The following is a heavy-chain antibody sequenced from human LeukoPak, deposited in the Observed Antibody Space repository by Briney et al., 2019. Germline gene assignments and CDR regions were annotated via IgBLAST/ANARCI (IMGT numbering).Heavy chain of an antibody. J-gene: IGHJ4*02. CDR1: GFTFSDYY. Sequence: PGGSLRLSCAASGFTFSDYYMSWIRQALGKGLEWVSYISSSGSTIYYADSVKGRFTISRDNAKNSLYLQMNSLRAEDTAVYYCASHSSGWYSRRYFDYWGQGTLVTVSS. CDR2: ISSSGSTI. V-gene: IGHV3-11*01. D-gene: IGHD6-19*01. CDR3: ASHSSGWYSRRYFDY.